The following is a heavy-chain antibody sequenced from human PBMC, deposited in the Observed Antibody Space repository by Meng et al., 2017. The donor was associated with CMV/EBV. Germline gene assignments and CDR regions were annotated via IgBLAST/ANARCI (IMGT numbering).Heavy chain of an antibody. V-gene: IGHV3-53*01. Sequence: GGSLRLSCAASGFTVSSNYMSWVRQAPGKGLEWVSVIYSCGSTYYADSVKGRFTISRDNSKNTLYLQMNSLRAEDTALYYCARDLPSDPSLDPIGLDYWGQGTLVTVSS. CDR2: IYSCGST. CDR1: GFTVSSNY. J-gene: IGHJ4*02. CDR3: ARDLPSDPSLDPIGLDY. D-gene: IGHD1-1*01.